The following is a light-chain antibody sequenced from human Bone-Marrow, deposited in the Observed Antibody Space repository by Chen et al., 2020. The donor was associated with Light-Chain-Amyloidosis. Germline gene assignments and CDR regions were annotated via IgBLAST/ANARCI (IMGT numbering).Light chain of an antibody. CDR3: SAWDNSLNTWV. CDR2: RSN. J-gene: IGLJ2*01. CDR1: SNNVGDQG. Sequence: QAGLTQPPSVSKGLRQTATLTCTGNSNNVGDQGAAWLQQHQGHPPKLLSYRSNNRPSGISERLSASRSGNTASLTIVGLQPEDEADYYCSAWDNSLNTWVFGGGTELTVL. V-gene: IGLV10-54*01.